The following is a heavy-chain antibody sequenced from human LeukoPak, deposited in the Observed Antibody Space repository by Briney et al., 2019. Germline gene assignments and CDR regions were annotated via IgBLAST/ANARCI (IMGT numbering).Heavy chain of an antibody. V-gene: IGHV1-3*01. CDR3: ARKNYGDRHPYDY. J-gene: IGHJ4*02. CDR1: GYNFITYA. D-gene: IGHD2-21*02. CDR2: INVGNGDT. Sequence: GASVTVSCTASGYNFITYAMHWVRQAPGQGLEWMGYINVGNGDTKYSQKFQGRVTFTRDTSASIAYMELSSLTSEDTAIYYCARKNYGDRHPYDYWGQGTLVTVSS.